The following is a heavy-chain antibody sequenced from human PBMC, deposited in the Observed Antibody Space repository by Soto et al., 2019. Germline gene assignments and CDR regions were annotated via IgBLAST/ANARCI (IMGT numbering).Heavy chain of an antibody. V-gene: IGHV3-53*01. CDR3: ASGPTLAARLGWNYFDP. CDR2: IHGGGNK. J-gene: IGHJ5*02. CDR1: GLNVNINY. D-gene: IGHD6-6*01. Sequence: EVQLVESGGTVIQPGESLRLSCATSGLNVNINYVTWVRQAPWKGLEWLSIIHGGGNKFYSDSVKGRFTISRDTSKNTVYLQMSSLTVDDTAVYYCASGPTLAARLGWNYFDPWGQGTLVTVSS.